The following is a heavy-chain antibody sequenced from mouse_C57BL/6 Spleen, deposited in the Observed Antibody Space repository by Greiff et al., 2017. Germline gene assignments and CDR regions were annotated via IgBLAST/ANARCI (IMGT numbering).Heavy chain of an antibody. CDR3: ARVDYDGGFDY. J-gene: IGHJ2*01. V-gene: IGHV1-82*01. CDR2: IYPGDGDT. CDR1: GYAFSSSW. Sequence: VQLQQSGPELVKPGASVKISCKASGYAFSSSWMNWVKQRPGKGLEWIGRIYPGDGDTNYNGKFKGKATLTADKSSSTAYMQLSSLTSEDSAVYFCARVDYDGGFDYWGQGTTLTVSS. D-gene: IGHD2-4*01.